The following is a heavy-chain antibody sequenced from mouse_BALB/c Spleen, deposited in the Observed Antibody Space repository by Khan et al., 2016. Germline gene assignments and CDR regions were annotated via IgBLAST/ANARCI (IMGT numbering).Heavy chain of an antibody. D-gene: IGHD2-1*01. CDR2: IYPANGNT. CDR3: ARIYYGGAY. CDR1: GFNIKDTY. V-gene: IGHV14-3*02. Sequence: VQLQQSGADLVKPGASVKLSCTASGFNIKDTYIHWVKQRPEQALEWIGRIYPANGNTEYDPKFKAKATITADISSNTAYLQLSSLTSEDTAVYYCARIYYGGAYWGQGTLVTVSA. J-gene: IGHJ3*01.